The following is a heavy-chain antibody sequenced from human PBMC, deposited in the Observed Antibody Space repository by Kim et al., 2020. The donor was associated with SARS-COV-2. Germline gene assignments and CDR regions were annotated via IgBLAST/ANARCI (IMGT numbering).Heavy chain of an antibody. D-gene: IGHD6-13*01. CDR1: GFTFSSYA. V-gene: IGHV3-23*01. CDR2: ISGSGGST. CDR3: AKRGIALIYYYGMDV. Sequence: GGSLRLSCAASGFTFSSYAMSWVRQAPGKGLEWVSAISGSGGSTYYADSVKGRFTISRDNSKNTLYLQMNSLRAEDTAVYYCAKRGIALIYYYGMDVWGQGTTVTVSS. J-gene: IGHJ6*02.